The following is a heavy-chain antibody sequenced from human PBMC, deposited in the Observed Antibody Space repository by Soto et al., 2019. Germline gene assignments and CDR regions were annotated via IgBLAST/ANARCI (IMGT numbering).Heavy chain of an antibody. CDR1: GGSFSGYY. CDR2: INHSGST. V-gene: IGHV4-34*01. J-gene: IGHJ6*03. D-gene: IGHD6-6*01. Sequence: SETLSLTCAVYGGSFSGYYWSWIRQPPGKGLEWIGEINHSGSTNYNPSLKSRVTISVDTSKNQFSLKLSSVTAADTAVYYCAXRAARPNYYYYYMDVWGKGTTVTVSS. CDR3: AXRAARPNYYYYYMDV.